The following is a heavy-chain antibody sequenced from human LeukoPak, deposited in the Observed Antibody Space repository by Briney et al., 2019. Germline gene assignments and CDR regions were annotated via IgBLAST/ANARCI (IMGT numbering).Heavy chain of an antibody. V-gene: IGHV3-11*01. J-gene: IGHJ5*02. CDR1: GFTFSDNY. D-gene: IGHD1-26*01. CDR3: ARLVSNWFDP. CDR2: ISSSGNTI. Sequence: GESLRLSCAASGFTFSDNYMSWIRQAPGKGLEWVSYISSSGNTIYNADSVKGRFTISRDNAKNSLYLQMNSLRAEDTAIYYCARLVSNWFDPWGQGTLVTVSS.